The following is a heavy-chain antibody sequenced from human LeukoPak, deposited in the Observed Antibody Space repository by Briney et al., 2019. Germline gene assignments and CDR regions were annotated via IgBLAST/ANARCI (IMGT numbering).Heavy chain of an antibody. Sequence: SETLSLTCTVPGGSISSYYWSWIRQPAGKGLEWIGRIYTSGSTNYNPSLKSRVTMSVDTSKNQFSLKLSSVTAADTAVYYCARDLRWGSMVRGVISSYYYGMDVWGQGTTVTVSS. J-gene: IGHJ6*02. CDR3: ARDLRWGSMVRGVISSYYYGMDV. D-gene: IGHD3-10*01. CDR1: GGSISSYY. V-gene: IGHV4-4*07. CDR2: IYTSGST.